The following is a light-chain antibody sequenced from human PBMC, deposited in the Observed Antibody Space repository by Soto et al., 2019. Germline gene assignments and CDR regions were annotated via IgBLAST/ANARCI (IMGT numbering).Light chain of an antibody. V-gene: IGKV1-9*01. CDR3: QQYNSART. J-gene: IGKJ1*01. Sequence: IQLTQAPSSLSASVGDRVTITFRSSQGISNYLAWYQQKPGKTPRLLIYAASSLQSGVPSRFSGSGSGTDFTLTISSLQTEDVATYYCQQYNSARTFGQGTKVDIK. CDR1: QGISNY. CDR2: AAS.